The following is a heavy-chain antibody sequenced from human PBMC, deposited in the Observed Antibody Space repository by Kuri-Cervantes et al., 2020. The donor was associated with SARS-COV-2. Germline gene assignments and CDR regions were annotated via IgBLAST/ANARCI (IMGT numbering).Heavy chain of an antibody. D-gene: IGHD2-21*01. V-gene: IGHV1-8*01. CDR3: ATRLLFRGSSELGGDALDI. CDR2: VKTDSGNT. Sequence: ASVKVSCKAPESTFPNYDINWVRQATGQGLEWMGMVKTDSGNTLYAQIFQGRVTMTRDTSTSTVYMELSSLRSEDTAVYYCATRLLFRGSSELGGDALDIWGQGTMVTVSS. CDR1: ESTFPNYD. J-gene: IGHJ3*02.